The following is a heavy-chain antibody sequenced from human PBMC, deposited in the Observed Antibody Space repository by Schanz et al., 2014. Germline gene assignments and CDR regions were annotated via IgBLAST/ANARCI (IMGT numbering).Heavy chain of an antibody. J-gene: IGHJ4*02. Sequence: QVQLVESGGGVVQPGGSLRLSCVASGFTFSSSGMHWVRQAPGKGLEWVAFIRYTGGNKYYPDSVKGRFTISRDNSKNMGYLKMTGRRAKHRAVYHCVKYRGGSSSSWYSHFDHWGLGTLVTVSS. V-gene: IGHV3-30*02. CDR3: VKYRGGSSSSWYSHFDH. CDR1: GFTFSSSG. D-gene: IGHD6-13*01. CDR2: IRYTGGNK.